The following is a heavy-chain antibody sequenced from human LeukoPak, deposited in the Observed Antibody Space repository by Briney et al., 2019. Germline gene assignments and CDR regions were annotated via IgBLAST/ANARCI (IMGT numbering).Heavy chain of an antibody. V-gene: IGHV3-11*01. Sequence: GGSLRLSCAASGFTFSDYYMSWIRQAPGKGLEWVSYISSSGSTIYYADSVKGRFTISRDNAKNSLYLQMNSLRAEDTAVYYCAREYDFWSGYQYYFDYWGQGTLVTVSS. J-gene: IGHJ4*02. CDR2: ISSSGSTI. CDR3: AREYDFWSGYQYYFDY. D-gene: IGHD3-3*01. CDR1: GFTFSDYY.